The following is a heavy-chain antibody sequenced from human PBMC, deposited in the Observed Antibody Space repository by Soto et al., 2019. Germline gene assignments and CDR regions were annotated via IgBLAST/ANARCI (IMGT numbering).Heavy chain of an antibody. Sequence: PSETLSLTCTVSGGSISSYYWIWIRQPPGKGLEWIGYIYYSGSTNYNPSLKSRVTISVDTSKNQFSLKLSSVTAADTAVYYCAGSQVYSGYDYFDYWGQGTLVTVSS. J-gene: IGHJ4*02. CDR2: IYYSGST. CDR1: GGSISSYY. V-gene: IGHV4-59*08. D-gene: IGHD5-12*01. CDR3: AGSQVYSGYDYFDY.